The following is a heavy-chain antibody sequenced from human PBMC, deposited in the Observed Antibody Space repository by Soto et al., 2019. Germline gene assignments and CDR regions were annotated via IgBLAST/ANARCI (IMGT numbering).Heavy chain of an antibody. J-gene: IGHJ4*02. CDR3: AGNIVATISSFDY. CDR1: GESFRRYY. D-gene: IGHD5-12*01. V-gene: IGHV4-34*01. Sequence: SETLSLNSTVYGESFRRYYASWLRQPPGKGLEWIGEINHSGSTNYNPSLKSRVTMSVDTSKNQFSLKLSSVTAADTAMYYCAGNIVATISSFDYWGQGTLVTFSS. CDR2: INHSGST.